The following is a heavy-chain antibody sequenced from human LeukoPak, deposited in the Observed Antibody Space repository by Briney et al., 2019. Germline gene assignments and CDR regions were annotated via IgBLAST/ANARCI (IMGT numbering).Heavy chain of an antibody. D-gene: IGHD3-10*01. J-gene: IGHJ4*02. V-gene: IGHV4-30-2*01. Sequence: PSETLSLTCTVSGRSISSTGYFWTWIRQPPGKGLEWIGYIYHSGSTNYNPSLKNRVTISSDRSKNQFSLKLSSVTAADAAMYYCAAIWSGTYIDYWGQGTLVTVSP. CDR3: AAIWSGTYIDY. CDR2: IYHSGST. CDR1: GRSISSTGYF.